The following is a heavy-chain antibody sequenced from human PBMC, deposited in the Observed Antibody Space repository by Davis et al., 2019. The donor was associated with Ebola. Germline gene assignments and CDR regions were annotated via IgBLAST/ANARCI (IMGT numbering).Heavy chain of an antibody. CDR1: GFTFSSYW. J-gene: IGHJ6*02. V-gene: IGHV3-74*01. CDR3: AREEGAVTRYYYYYYGMDV. Sequence: HTGGSLRLSCAASGFTFSSYWMHWVRQAPGKGLVWVSRINSDGSSTRSADSVKGRFTISRDNAKNTLYLQMNSLRAEDTAVYYCAREEGAVTRYYYYYYGMDVWGQGTTVTVSS. CDR2: INSDGSST. D-gene: IGHD4-17*01.